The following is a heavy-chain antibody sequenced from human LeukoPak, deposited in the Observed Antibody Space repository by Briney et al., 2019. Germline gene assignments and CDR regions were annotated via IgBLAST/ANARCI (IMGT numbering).Heavy chain of an antibody. J-gene: IGHJ6*03. CDR1: GGSISSRSYY. Sequence: SETLSLTCTVSGGSISSRSYYWGWIRQPPGKGLEWIGIIYYSGSTYSNPSLKSRVTISVDTSKNQFSLKLSSVTAADTAVYYCARGGKGPVSYYYYMDVWGKGTTVTVSS. CDR3: ARGGKGPVSYYYYMDV. CDR2: IYYSGST. V-gene: IGHV4-39*07. D-gene: IGHD1-14*01.